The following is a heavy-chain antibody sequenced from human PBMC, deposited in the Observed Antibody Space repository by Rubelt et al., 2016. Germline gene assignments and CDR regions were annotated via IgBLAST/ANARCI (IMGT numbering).Heavy chain of an antibody. V-gene: IGHV2-70*04. CDR1: GFTLTTSGMC. Sequence: QITLKESGPALVKPTQTLTLTCTFSGFTLTTSGMCVSWIRQFPGKALEWLARIAWDCDKFYSTSLQTRLTLSHGTSKNQMVLTLTNMDPVDTATYYCARTKKCGESTRYYFDYWGQGTLVTVSS. CDR2: IAWDCDK. CDR3: ARTKKCGESTRYYFDY. D-gene: IGHD3-10*01. J-gene: IGHJ4*02.